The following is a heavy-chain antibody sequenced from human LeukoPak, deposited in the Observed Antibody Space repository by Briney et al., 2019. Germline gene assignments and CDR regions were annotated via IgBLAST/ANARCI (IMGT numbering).Heavy chain of an antibody. D-gene: IGHD2-2*01. CDR2: IYYSGST. J-gene: IGHJ6*03. CDR1: GGSISSYY. Sequence: SEILSLTCTVSGGSISSYYWSWIRQPPGKGLEWIGYIYYSGSTNYNPSLKSRVTISVDTSKNQFSLKLSSVIAADTAVYYCARTTEGYCSSASCFGFSYSYYMDVWGKGTTVTISS. V-gene: IGHV4-59*01. CDR3: ARTTEGYCSSASCFGFSYSYYMDV.